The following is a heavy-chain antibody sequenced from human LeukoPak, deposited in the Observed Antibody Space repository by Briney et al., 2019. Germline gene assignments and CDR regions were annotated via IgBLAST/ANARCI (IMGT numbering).Heavy chain of an antibody. CDR3: ARRGQYYDFWSGYYWFDP. J-gene: IGHJ5*02. CDR1: GYSFTSYW. Sequence: GESLQISCQGSGYSFTSYWIGWVRQLPGKGLEWMGIIYPGDSDTRYSPSFQGQVTISADKSISTAYLQWSSLKASDTAMYYCARRGQYYDFWSGYYWFDPWGQGTLVTVSS. V-gene: IGHV5-51*01. D-gene: IGHD3-3*01. CDR2: IYPGDSDT.